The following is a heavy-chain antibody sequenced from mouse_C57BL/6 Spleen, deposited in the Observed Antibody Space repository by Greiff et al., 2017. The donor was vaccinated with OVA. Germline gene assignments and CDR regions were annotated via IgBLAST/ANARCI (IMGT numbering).Heavy chain of an antibody. D-gene: IGHD1-1*01. CDR2: ISNGGGST. V-gene: IGHV5-12*01. CDR3: ARQGDYYGSSYDWYFDV. J-gene: IGHJ1*03. CDR1: GFTFSDYY. Sequence: EVQLVESGGGLVQPGGSLKLSCAASGFTFSDYYMYWVRQTPEKRLEWVAYISNGGGSTYYPDTVKGRFTISRDNAKNTLYLQMSRLQSEDTAMYDCARQGDYYGSSYDWYFDVWGTGTTVTVSS.